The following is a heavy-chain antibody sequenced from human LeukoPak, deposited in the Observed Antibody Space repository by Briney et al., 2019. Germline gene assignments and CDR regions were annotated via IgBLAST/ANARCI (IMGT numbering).Heavy chain of an antibody. V-gene: IGHV3-53*01. Sequence: GGSLRLSCAASGFTFSSYWMSWVRQAPGKGLEWVSVIYSGGGTYYADSVKGRFTISRDNSKNTLYPQMNSLRAEDTAVYYCAREIVGTAGAFDIWGQGTMVTVSS. CDR3: AREIVGTAGAFDI. D-gene: IGHD2-21*01. J-gene: IGHJ3*02. CDR2: IYSGGGT. CDR1: GFTFSSYW.